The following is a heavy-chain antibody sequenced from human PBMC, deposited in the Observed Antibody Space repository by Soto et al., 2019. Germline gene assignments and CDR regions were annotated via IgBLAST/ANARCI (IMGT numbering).Heavy chain of an antibody. CDR1: GGSISSSSYY. CDR3: ARRVSPARFLEWLPIGGWFDP. J-gene: IGHJ5*02. CDR2: IYYSGST. V-gene: IGHV4-39*01. D-gene: IGHD3-3*01. Sequence: SETLSLTCTVSGGSISSSSYYWGWIRQPPGKGLEWIGSIYYSGSTYYNPSLKSRVTISVDTSKNQFSLKLSSVTAADTAVYYCARRVSPARFLEWLPIGGWFDPWGQGTLVTVSS.